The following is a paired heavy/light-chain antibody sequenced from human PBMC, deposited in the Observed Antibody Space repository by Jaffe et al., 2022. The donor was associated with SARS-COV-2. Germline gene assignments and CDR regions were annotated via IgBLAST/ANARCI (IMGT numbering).Heavy chain of an antibody. Sequence: EVQLVESGGGLVRPGGSLRLSCAASGFTFTSYWMSWVRQAPGKGLEWVANIKTDGSAKYYVDSVKGRFTISRDNAKNLLILQMNSLRVEDTAVYYCARDCIGDCSGVDNYWGQGTLVTVSS. V-gene: IGHV3-7*01. D-gene: IGHD2-21*02. CDR1: GFTFTSYW. J-gene: IGHJ4*02. CDR3: ARDCIGDCSGVDNY. CDR2: IKTDGSAK.
Light chain of an antibody. Sequence: QSVLTQPPSAVGTPGQRVTISCSGSSSNIGNNPVNWYQHLPGTAPKLLIYVNHQRPSGVPDRFSGSKSGTSASLAIGGLQSEDEADYYCAAWDDSLNGHYVFGTGTKVTVL. V-gene: IGLV1-44*01. CDR2: VNH. CDR1: SSNIGNNP. CDR3: AAWDDSLNGHYV. J-gene: IGLJ1*01.